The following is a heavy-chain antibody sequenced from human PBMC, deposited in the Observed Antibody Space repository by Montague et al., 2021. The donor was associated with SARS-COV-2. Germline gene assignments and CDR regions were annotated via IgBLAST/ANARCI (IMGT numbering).Heavy chain of an antibody. V-gene: IGHV4-61*10. CDR2: MYSSGST. CDR1: GASISTGIYY. D-gene: IGHD1-26*01. J-gene: IGHJ4*02. CDR3: TREGGY. Sequence: SETLSLTCTVSGASISTGIYYWSWIRQPAGKGLEWIGYMYSSGSTNYNPSLKSRVTISLDASKNQFSLRLSSVTPADTAVYYCTREGGYWSQGTLVTVSS.